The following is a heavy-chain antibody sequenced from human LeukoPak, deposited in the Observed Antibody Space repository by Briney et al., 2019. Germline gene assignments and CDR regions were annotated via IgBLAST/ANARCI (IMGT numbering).Heavy chain of an antibody. Sequence: ASVKVSCKASGYTFTGYYMHWVRQAPGQGLEWMGWINPNSGGTNYAQKFQGRVTMTRDTSISTAYMEQSRLRSDDTAVYYCARDRTAVVVAATFRCDYWGQGTLVTVSS. D-gene: IGHD2-15*01. CDR3: ARDRTAVVVAATFRCDY. CDR1: GYTFTGYY. V-gene: IGHV1-2*02. CDR2: INPNSGGT. J-gene: IGHJ4*02.